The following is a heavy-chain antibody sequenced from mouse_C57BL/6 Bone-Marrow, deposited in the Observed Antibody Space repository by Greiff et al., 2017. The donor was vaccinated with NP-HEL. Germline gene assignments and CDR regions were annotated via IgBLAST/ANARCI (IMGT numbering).Heavy chain of an antibody. D-gene: IGHD1-1*01. CDR3: ATHYGSRFAY. CDR1: GFSLTSYG. J-gene: IGHJ3*01. V-gene: IGHV2-6*01. CDR2: IWGVGST. Sequence: QVQLQQSGPGLVAPSQSLSITCTVSGFSLTSYGVDWVRHSPGKGLEWLGVIWGVGSTNYNSALKSRLSISKDNSKSQVFLKMNSLQTDDTAMYYCATHYGSRFAYWGQGTLVTVSA.